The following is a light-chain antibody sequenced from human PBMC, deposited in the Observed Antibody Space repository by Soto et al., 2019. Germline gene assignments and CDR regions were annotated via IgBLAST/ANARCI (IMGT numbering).Light chain of an antibody. J-gene: IGKJ3*01. CDR1: QTINTY. V-gene: IGKV1-39*01. CDR3: QHNYISPPT. Sequence: DIQMTQSPSSLSASVGDSVTITCRASQTINTYLNWYQQQPGKAPKLLINGASNLHSGAPSRFSGRGSGTDFTLTISSLQPEDFVTYYCQHNYISPPTFGPGTKV. CDR2: GAS.